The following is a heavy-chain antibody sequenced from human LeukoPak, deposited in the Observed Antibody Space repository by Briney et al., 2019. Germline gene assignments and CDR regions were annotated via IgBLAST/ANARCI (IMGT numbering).Heavy chain of an antibody. D-gene: IGHD2-15*01. Sequence: GGSLRLSCAASGFTFSSYAMSWVRQAPGKGLEWVSAISGSGGSTYYADSVKGRFTVSRDNSKNTLYLQMNSLRAEDTAVYYCAKALGGGNYYDYWGQGTLVTVSS. V-gene: IGHV3-23*01. CDR2: ISGSGGST. J-gene: IGHJ4*02. CDR1: GFTFSSYA. CDR3: AKALGGGNYYDY.